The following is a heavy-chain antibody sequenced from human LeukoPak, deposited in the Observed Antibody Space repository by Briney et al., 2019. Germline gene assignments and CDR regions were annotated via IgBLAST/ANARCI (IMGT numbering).Heavy chain of an antibody. Sequence: SETLSLTCTVSGGSISSYYWSWIRQPAGKGLEWLGYIYYSGSTYYNPSLKSRVTISIQTSKNQFSLKLTSVTAADTAVYYCAGDYGDLLTGIRFDTWGQGTLVTVSS. D-gene: IGHD4-17*01. J-gene: IGHJ5*02. CDR3: AGDYGDLLTGIRFDT. CDR2: IYYSGST. CDR1: GGSISSYY. V-gene: IGHV4-59*06.